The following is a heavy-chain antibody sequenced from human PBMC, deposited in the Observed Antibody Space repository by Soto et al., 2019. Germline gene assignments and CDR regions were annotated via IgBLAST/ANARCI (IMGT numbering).Heavy chain of an antibody. J-gene: IGHJ4*02. Sequence: PGGSLRLSCAASGFTFTSYWMTWVRQAPGKGLEWVANIKEDGSQKNYEDSVKGRFTISRDNAKNSLYLQMSRMRAEDTAVYYCARDPPGSSLDYWGRGTQVTVSS. CDR3: ARDPPGSSLDY. D-gene: IGHD6-6*01. V-gene: IGHV3-7*03. CDR2: IKEDGSQK. CDR1: GFTFTSYW.